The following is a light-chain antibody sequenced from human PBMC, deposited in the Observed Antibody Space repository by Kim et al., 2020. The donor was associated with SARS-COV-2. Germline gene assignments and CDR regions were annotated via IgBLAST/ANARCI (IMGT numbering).Light chain of an antibody. CDR1: QSVNSH. CDR3: QQYDNWPPYT. Sequence: EIVMKQSPATLSVSPGDAVTLSCTASQSVNSHLAWYQQKRGQSPTLLIYGASTRATGVPARFSGRGFGTEFTFTISSLQSEDFAVYYSQQYDNWPPYTFGQGTKLEI. V-gene: IGKV3-15*01. CDR2: GAS. J-gene: IGKJ2*01.